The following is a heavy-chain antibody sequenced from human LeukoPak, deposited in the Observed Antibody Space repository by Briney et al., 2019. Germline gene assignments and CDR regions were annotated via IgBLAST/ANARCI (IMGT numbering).Heavy chain of an antibody. V-gene: IGHV3-21*01. CDR1: GFTFSSYS. CDR2: ISSSSSYI. Sequence: GGSLRLSCAASGFTFSSYSMNWVRQAPGKGLEWVSSISSSSSYIYYADSVKGRFTISRDNAKNSLYLQMNSLRAEDTAVYYCARGPYSSSHSATFDYWGQGTLVTVSS. D-gene: IGHD6-6*01. J-gene: IGHJ4*02. CDR3: ARGPYSSSHSATFDY.